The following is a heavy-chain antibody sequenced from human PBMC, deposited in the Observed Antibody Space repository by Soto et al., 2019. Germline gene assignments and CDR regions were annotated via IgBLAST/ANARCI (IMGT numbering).Heavy chain of an antibody. Sequence: GGSLRLSCAASGFTVSSNYMSWVRQAPGKGLEWVSVIYSGGSTYYADSVKGRFTISRHNSKNTLYLQMNSLRAEYTAVYYCARESHLIAAAGTVDYWGQGTLVTVSS. J-gene: IGHJ4*02. CDR3: ARESHLIAAAGTVDY. D-gene: IGHD6-13*01. CDR1: GFTVSSNY. V-gene: IGHV3-53*04. CDR2: IYSGGST.